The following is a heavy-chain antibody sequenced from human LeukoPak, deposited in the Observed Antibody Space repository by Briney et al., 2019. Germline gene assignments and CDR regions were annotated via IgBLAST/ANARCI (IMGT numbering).Heavy chain of an antibody. CDR1: GFTSSSYA. CDR2: ISYDGSNK. V-gene: IGHV3-30*04. J-gene: IGHJ4*02. Sequence: GGSLRLSCAASGFTSSSYAMHWVRQAPGKGLEWVAVISYDGSNKYYADSVKGRFTISRDNSKNTLYLQMNSLRAEDTAVYYCARPTRQQLVASGYFDYWGQGTLVTVSS. CDR3: ARPTRQQLVASGYFDY. D-gene: IGHD6-13*01.